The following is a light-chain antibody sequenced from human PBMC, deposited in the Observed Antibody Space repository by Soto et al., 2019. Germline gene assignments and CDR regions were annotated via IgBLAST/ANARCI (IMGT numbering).Light chain of an antibody. V-gene: IGKV3-15*01. CDR2: GES. J-gene: IGKJ2*01. CDR3: QQYNNWPYT. Sequence: EIVMTQSPATLSVSPGERATLSCRASQSVSSNLAWYQQIPGQAPRLLIYGESARATGIPARFSGSGSGTEFTLTISSLQSEDFAVYYCQQYNNWPYTFGQGTKVDI. CDR1: QSVSSN.